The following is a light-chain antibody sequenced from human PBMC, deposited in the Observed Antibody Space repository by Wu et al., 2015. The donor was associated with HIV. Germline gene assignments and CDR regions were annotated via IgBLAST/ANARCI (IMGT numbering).Light chain of an antibody. CDR2: KAS. V-gene: IGKV1-5*03. J-gene: IGKJ2*01. CDR1: QNIYTY. Sequence: DIQMTQSPSTLSASVGDRVTITCRASQNIYTYLAWYQQKPDKAPKLLIYKASNLESGVPSRFSGSGSGTEFTLTISGLQADDLATYYCHQYNNYPNTFGQGTKVEIK. CDR3: HQYNNYPNT.